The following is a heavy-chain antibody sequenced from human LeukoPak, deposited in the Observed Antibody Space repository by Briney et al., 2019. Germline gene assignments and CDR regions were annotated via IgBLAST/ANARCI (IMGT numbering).Heavy chain of an antibody. J-gene: IGHJ6*02. CDR1: GFTFSSYE. V-gene: IGHV3-48*03. D-gene: IGHD3-10*01. CDR3: ARDNYGSGGYYYGMDV. CDR2: ISSSGSTI. Sequence: PGGSLRLSCAASGFTFSSYEMNWVRQAPGKGLEWVSYISSSGSTIYYADSVKGRFTISRDNAKNSLYLQMNSLRAEDTAVYYCARDNYGSGGYYYGMDVGGQGTTVTVS.